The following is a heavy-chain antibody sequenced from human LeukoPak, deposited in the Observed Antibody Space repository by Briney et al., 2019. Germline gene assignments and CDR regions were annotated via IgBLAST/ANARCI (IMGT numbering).Heavy chain of an antibody. CDR3: ARVNDYGEYHPIANGY. J-gene: IGHJ4*02. CDR1: GGSFSGYY. D-gene: IGHD4-17*01. Sequence: PSETLSLTCAVYGGSFSGYYWSGLRQPPGKGLEWIGEINHSGSSNYNPSLKSRGTISVDTSKHQFSLKLSSVTAADTAVYYCARVNDYGEYHPIANGYWGQGPLVTVSS. CDR2: INHSGSS. V-gene: IGHV4-34*01.